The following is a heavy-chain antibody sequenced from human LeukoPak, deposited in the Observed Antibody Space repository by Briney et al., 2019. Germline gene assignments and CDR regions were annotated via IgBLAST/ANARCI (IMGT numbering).Heavy chain of an antibody. CDR1: GFTFTNYW. V-gene: IGHV3-21*01. CDR2: ISSSSSYI. D-gene: IGHD6-6*01. CDR3: ARDKGIAARPDAFDI. Sequence: GGSLRLSCATSGFTFTNYWVHWVRQAPGKGLEWVSSISSSSSYIYYADSMKGRFTISRDNAKNSLYLQMNSLRAEDTAVYYCARDKGIAARPDAFDIWGQGTMVTVSS. J-gene: IGHJ3*02.